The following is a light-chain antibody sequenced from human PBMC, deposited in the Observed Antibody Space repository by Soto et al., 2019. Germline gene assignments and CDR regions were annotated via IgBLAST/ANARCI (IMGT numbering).Light chain of an antibody. CDR2: AAS. CDR3: QRYNTASFT. CDR1: QGIRNY. J-gene: IGKJ3*01. V-gene: IGKV1-27*01. Sequence: DIQMTQSPSSLSASVGDRVTITCRASQGIRNYLAWYQQRPGQVPKLLINAASTLEPGVPSRFSGSGSGTDFTLTISSLQPEDVATYYCQRYNTASFTFGPGPKVDI.